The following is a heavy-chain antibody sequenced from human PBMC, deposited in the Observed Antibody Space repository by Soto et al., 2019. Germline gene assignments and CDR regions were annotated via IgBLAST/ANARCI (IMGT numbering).Heavy chain of an antibody. J-gene: IGHJ4*02. CDR2: ISGSGSST. CDR1: GFTFSSYA. CDR3: AKGKDSSGYSYRDY. Sequence: GGSLRLSCAASGFTFSSYAMSWVRQAPGKGLQWVSTISGSGSSTYYADSVKGRFTISRDNSKNTLYLQMNSLRAEDTALYYCAKGKDSSGYSYRDYWGQGTLVTVSS. D-gene: IGHD3-22*01. V-gene: IGHV3-23*01.